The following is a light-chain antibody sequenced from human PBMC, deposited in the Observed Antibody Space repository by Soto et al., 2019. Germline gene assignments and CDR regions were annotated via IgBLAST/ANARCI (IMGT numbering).Light chain of an antibody. Sequence: SVLTQPPSVSAAPGQMVTISCYGSNSNIGNNLVSWYQQLPGAAPKLLIYDNHQRPSGIPDRFSGSKSGTSASLGITGLQTGDEADYYCATWDSSLSAGVFGGGTKLTVL. J-gene: IGLJ2*01. V-gene: IGLV1-51*01. CDR1: NSNIGNNL. CDR2: DNH. CDR3: ATWDSSLSAGV.